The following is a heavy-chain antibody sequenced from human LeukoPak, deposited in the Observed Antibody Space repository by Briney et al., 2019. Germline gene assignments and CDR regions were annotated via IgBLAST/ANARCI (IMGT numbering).Heavy chain of an antibody. CDR2: IKQDGSEK. Sequence: GGSLRLSCAAPGFTSSSYWMNWVRQAPGKGLEWVANIKQDGSEKYYVDSVKGRFTISRDNAKSSLYLQMNSLRVEDTAVYYCATSRTLDHWGQGTLVTVSS. CDR3: ATSRTLDH. CDR1: GFTSSSYW. V-gene: IGHV3-7*05. J-gene: IGHJ4*02.